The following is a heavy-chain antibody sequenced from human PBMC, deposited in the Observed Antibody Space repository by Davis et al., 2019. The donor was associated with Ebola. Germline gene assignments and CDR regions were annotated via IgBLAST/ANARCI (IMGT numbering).Heavy chain of an antibody. Sequence: SETLSPTCAVYGGSFSGFYWSWNRQPPGKGLEWIGEINNSGSTNYNPSLKGRVTISVEPSKNQSSLKLTSVTAADTAVYYCARARYQVLSYHRGLYGMDVWGQGTTVTVSS. V-gene: IGHV4-34*01. CDR3: ARARYQVLSYHRGLYGMDV. CDR2: INNSGST. CDR1: GGSFSGFY. D-gene: IGHD2-2*01. J-gene: IGHJ6*02.